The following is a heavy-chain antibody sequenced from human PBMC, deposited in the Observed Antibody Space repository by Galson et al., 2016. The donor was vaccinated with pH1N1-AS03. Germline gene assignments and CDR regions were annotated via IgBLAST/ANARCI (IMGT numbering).Heavy chain of an antibody. D-gene: IGHD2/OR15-2a*01. CDR1: GFTFSSSW. V-gene: IGHV3-74*01. CDR3: ADPFGLP. CDR2: IDSDGSNT. Sequence: SLRLSCAASGFTFSSSWMHWVRHLPGKGLVWVSGIDSDGSNTYYADSVRGLFTISRDNAKNTLYLQMNSLRAEDTALYYCADPFGLPWGQGTLITVSS. J-gene: IGHJ4*02.